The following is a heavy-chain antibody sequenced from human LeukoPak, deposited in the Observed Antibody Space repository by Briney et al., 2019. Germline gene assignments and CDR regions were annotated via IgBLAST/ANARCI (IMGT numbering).Heavy chain of an antibody. Sequence: SVKVSCKASGGTFSSYAISWVRQAPGQGLEWMGGIIPTFGTANYAQKFQGRVTITTDESTSTAYMELSSLRSEDTAVYYCARAQTGCSSTSCYQAPDYWGQGTLVTVSS. D-gene: IGHD2-2*01. V-gene: IGHV1-69*05. CDR3: ARAQTGCSSTSCYQAPDY. J-gene: IGHJ4*02. CDR1: GGTFSSYA. CDR2: IIPTFGTA.